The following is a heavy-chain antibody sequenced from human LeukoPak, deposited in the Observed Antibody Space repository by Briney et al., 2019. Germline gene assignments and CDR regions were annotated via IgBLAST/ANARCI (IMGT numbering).Heavy chain of an antibody. D-gene: IGHD3-16*01. J-gene: IGHJ4*02. CDR3: ARDGCSSTSCYIGQTYYDYVWGSRFDY. Sequence: ASVKVSCKASGYTFTSYGISWVRQAPGQGLEWMGWISAYNGNTNYAQKLQGRVTMTTDTSTSTAYMELRSLRSEDTAVYYCARDGCSSTSCYIGQTYYDYVWGSRFDYWGQGTLVTVSS. V-gene: IGHV1-18*01. CDR1: GYTFTSYG. CDR2: ISAYNGNT.